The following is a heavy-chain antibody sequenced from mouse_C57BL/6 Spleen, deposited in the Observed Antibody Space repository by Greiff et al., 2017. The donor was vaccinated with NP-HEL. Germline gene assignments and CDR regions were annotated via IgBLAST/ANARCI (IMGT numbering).Heavy chain of an antibody. J-gene: IGHJ1*03. D-gene: IGHD4-1*02. Sequence: EVKLMESGGGLVKPGGSLQLSCAASGFTFSRYAMSWVRQTPEQRLEWVATISDGGSYTYYPDNVKGRFTISRDNAKNNLYLQMSHLKSEDTAMYYCARAPTGTGYFDVWGTGTTVTVSS. CDR3: ARAPTGTGYFDV. CDR2: ISDGGSYT. V-gene: IGHV5-4*03. CDR1: GFTFSRYA.